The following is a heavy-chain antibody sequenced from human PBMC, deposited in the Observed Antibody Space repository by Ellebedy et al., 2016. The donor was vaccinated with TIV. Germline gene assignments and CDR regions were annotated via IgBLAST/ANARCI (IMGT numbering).Heavy chain of an antibody. CDR1: GYTFTGYY. D-gene: IGHD1-1*01. J-gene: IGHJ5*02. CDR2: INPNSGGT. V-gene: IGHV1-2*02. CDR3: ARVHLFGWNDKGLDP. Sequence: ASVKVSCKASGYTFTGYYMHWVRQAPGQGLEWMGWINPNSGGTNYAQKLQGRVTMTTDTSTSTAYMELRSLRSDDTAVYYCARVHLFGWNDKGLDPWGQGTLVTVSS.